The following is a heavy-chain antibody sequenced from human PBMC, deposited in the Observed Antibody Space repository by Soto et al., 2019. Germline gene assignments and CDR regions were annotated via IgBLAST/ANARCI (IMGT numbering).Heavy chain of an antibody. J-gene: IGHJ4*02. D-gene: IGHD3-22*01. CDR2: INPNSGGT. CDR3: ARPYYYDSSGYYYDLYYFDY. Sequence: VSVKVACKASGYTFTGYYMQCVRQAPGQVLEWMGWINPNSGGTNYAQKFQGRVTMTRDTSISTAYMELSRLRSDDTAVYYCARPYYYDSSGYYYDLYYFDYWGQGTLVTVSS. V-gene: IGHV1-2*02. CDR1: GYTFTGYY.